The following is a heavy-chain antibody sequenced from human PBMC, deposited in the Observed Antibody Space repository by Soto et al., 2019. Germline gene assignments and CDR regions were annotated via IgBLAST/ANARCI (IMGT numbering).Heavy chain of an antibody. J-gene: IGHJ6*02. CDR3: ARSVRSGSFPYYYYAMDV. Sequence: EVQLVESGGGLVQPGGSLRLSCAASGFTSSNYWMHWVRQAPGKGLVWVSRIKSDGSSTSYADSVKGRFTISRDNAKNTLYLQMHGLRAEDMAVYYCARSVRSGSFPYYYYAMDVWGQGTTVTVSS. D-gene: IGHD3-10*01. V-gene: IGHV3-74*01. CDR1: GFTSSNYW. CDR2: IKSDGSST.